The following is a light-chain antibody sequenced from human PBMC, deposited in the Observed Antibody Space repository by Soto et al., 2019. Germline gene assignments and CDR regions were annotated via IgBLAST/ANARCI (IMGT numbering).Light chain of an antibody. CDR1: QSISSSF. J-gene: IGKJ5*01. Sequence: EIVLTQSPGTLSLSPGERATLSCRASQSISSSFLAWYQQKPGQAPRLLMYGVSSRATGIPDRFRGGGSGTDFTLTISRLEPEDFAVYYCQQYGSSPPITFGQGTRLEIK. V-gene: IGKV3-20*01. CDR2: GVS. CDR3: QQYGSSPPIT.